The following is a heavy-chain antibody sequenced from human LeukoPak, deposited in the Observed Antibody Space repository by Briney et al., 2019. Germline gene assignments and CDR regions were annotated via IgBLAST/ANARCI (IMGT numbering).Heavy chain of an antibody. Sequence: ASVKVSCKASGYTFTGYGISWVRQAPGQGLEWMGWISAYNGNTNYAQKLQGRVTMTTDTSTSTAYMELRSLRSDDTAVYYCARMTYYYGSGSYPNVDWFDPWGQGTLVTVSS. V-gene: IGHV1-18*01. CDR1: GYTFTGYG. CDR3: ARMTYYYGSGSYPNVDWFDP. J-gene: IGHJ5*02. CDR2: ISAYNGNT. D-gene: IGHD3-10*01.